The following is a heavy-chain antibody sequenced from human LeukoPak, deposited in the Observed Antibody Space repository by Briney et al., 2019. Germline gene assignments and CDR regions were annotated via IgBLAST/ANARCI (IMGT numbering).Heavy chain of an antibody. Sequence: PGGSLRLSCAASGFTFSSYEMNWVRQAPGKGLEWVSYISSSGSTIYYADSVKGRFTISRDNAKNSLYLQMNSLRAEDTAVYYCARPVYSSTTDYWGQGTLVTVSS. CDR1: GFTFSSYE. CDR2: ISSSGSTI. V-gene: IGHV3-48*03. J-gene: IGHJ4*02. CDR3: ARPVYSSTTDY. D-gene: IGHD6-13*01.